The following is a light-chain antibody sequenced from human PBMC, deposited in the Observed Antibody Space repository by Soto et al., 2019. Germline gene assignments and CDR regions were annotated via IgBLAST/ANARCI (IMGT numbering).Light chain of an antibody. V-gene: IGKV3-11*01. CDR3: QQRSNWPLFT. CDR1: QSVSSY. Sequence: EIVLTQSPATLSLSPGERATLSCRASQSVSSYLAWYQQKPGQAPRLLIYDASNRATGIPARFSGSGSGTDFTLPISSLEPEDFAVYYYQQRSNWPLFTFVPGTKVDIK. CDR2: DAS. J-gene: IGKJ3*01.